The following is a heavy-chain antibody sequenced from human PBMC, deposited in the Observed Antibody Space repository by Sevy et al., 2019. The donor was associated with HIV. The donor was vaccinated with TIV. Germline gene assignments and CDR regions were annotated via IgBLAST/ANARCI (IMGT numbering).Heavy chain of an antibody. J-gene: IGHJ6*02. D-gene: IGHD5-12*01. CDR3: ARAHWRRDGYNYDYYYYGMDV. CDR1: GGSFSGYY. CDR2: INHSGST. Sequence: SETLSLTCAVYGGSFSGYYWSWIHQPPGKGLEWIGEINHSGSTNYNPSLKSRVTISVDTSKNQFSLKLSSVTAADTAVYYCARAHWRRDGYNYDYYYYGMDVWGQGTTVTVSS. V-gene: IGHV4-34*01.